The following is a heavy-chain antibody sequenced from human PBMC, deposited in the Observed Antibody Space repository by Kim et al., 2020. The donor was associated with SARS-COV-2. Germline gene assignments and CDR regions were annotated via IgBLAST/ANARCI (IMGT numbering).Heavy chain of an antibody. Sequence: VKGRFTTSRNNSRNPLYLQMNSLRVDDTAVYYCAKALRGWHYFDYWGQGALVTVSS. CDR3: AKALRGWHYFDY. V-gene: IGHV3-23*01. J-gene: IGHJ4*02. D-gene: IGHD6-19*01.